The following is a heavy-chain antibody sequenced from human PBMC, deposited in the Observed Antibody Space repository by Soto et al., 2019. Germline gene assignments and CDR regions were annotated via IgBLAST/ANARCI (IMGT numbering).Heavy chain of an antibody. J-gene: IGHJ4*02. Sequence: SETLSLTCTVSSGSISGYYWGWIRQPPGKGLEWIGYIYYSGSTNYNPSLKSRVTISVDTSKNQFSLKLSSVTAADTAVYYCARLAYCGGDCYLPDYWGQGTLVTVSS. V-gene: IGHV4-59*08. D-gene: IGHD2-21*01. CDR2: IYYSGST. CDR3: ARLAYCGGDCYLPDY. CDR1: SGSISGYY.